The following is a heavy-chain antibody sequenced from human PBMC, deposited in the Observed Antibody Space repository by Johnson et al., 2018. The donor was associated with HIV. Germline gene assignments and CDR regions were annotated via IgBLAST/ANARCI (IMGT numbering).Heavy chain of an antibody. V-gene: IGHV3-30*18. CDR3: AKPFPRWFAPLETAFDI. D-gene: IGHD3-9*01. Sequence: VQLVESGGGVVQPGRSLRLACVASGFIFSNYPMHWVRQAPGKGLEWVAVISKDGANNYHADSVKGRFTISRDNSKNTLYLQMNSLRGEDTAVYYCAKPFPRWFAPLETAFDIWGKGTMVTVSS. CDR2: ISKDGANN. J-gene: IGHJ3*02. CDR1: GFIFSNYP.